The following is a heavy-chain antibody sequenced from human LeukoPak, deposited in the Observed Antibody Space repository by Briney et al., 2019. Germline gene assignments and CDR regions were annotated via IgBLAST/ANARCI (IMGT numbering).Heavy chain of an antibody. D-gene: IGHD5-12*01. CDR2: ISSSSSYI. CDR3: AKENGYDCSPAFKGNWFDP. J-gene: IGHJ5*02. CDR1: GFTFSSYS. V-gene: IGHV3-21*04. Sequence: GGSLRLSCAASGFTFSSYSMNWVRQAPGKGLEWVSSISSSSSYIYYADSVKGRFTISRDNAKNSLYLQMNSLRAEDTAVYYCAKENGYDCSPAFKGNWFDPWGQGTLVTVSS.